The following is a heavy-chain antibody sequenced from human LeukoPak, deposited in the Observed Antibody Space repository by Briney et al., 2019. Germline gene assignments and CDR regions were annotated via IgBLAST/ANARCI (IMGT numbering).Heavy chain of an antibody. D-gene: IGHD3-22*01. CDR2: ISGSDGST. Sequence: GGSLRLSCAASGFTFSSYAVSWVRQAPGKGLEWVSAISGSDGSTYYADSVKGRFTISRDNSKNTLYLQMNSLRAEDTAVYYCAKGGPYYYDSSGHYIDYWGQGTLVTVSS. V-gene: IGHV3-23*01. CDR3: AKGGPYYYDSSGHYIDY. CDR1: GFTFSSYA. J-gene: IGHJ4*02.